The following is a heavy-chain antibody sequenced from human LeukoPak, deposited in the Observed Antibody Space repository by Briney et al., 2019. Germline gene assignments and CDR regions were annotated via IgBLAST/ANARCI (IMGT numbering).Heavy chain of an antibody. J-gene: IGHJ4*02. CDR1: GFTFTSHW. V-gene: IGHV3-74*01. CDR2: VKNDGSST. Sequence: GGSLRLSCAASGFTFTSHWMHWVRQAPGKGLVWVSYVKNDGSSTGYADSVKGRFTISRDNSKNTLYLQMNSLRAEDTAVYYCANFRFGGVGAHEYYFDYWGQGTLVTVSS. D-gene: IGHD3-16*01. CDR3: ANFRFGGVGAHEYYFDY.